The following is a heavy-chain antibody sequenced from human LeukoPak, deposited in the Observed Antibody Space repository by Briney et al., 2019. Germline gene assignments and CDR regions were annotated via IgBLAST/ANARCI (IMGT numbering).Heavy chain of an antibody. Sequence: GGSLRLSCAASGFPFSSYVMSWVRQAPGKGLEWVAYISHDSDNIYYPDFVKGRFTISRDNAENSLYLQMNSLRDEDTAIYYCARDSDWAFNYWGQGTLVTVSS. CDR2: ISHDSDNI. CDR3: ARDSDWAFNY. V-gene: IGHV3-48*02. J-gene: IGHJ4*02. D-gene: IGHD2-21*02. CDR1: GFPFSSYV.